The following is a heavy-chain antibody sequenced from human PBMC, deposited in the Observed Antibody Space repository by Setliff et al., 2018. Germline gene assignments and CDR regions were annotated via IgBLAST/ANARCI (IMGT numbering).Heavy chain of an antibody. D-gene: IGHD3-3*01. J-gene: IGHJ4*02. CDR2: MNPNSGNT. CDR3: ARVPRLEWLLPTFDS. Sequence: GASVKVSCKASGYTFTSYDINWVRQATGQGLEWMGWMNPNSGNTGYAQKFQGRVTMTRNTSISTAYMELSSLRSEDTAVYYCARVPRLEWLLPTFDSWGQGTLVTVSS. CDR1: GYTFTSYD. V-gene: IGHV1-8*02.